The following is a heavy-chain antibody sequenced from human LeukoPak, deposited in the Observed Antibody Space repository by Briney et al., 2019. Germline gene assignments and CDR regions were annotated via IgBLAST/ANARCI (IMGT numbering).Heavy chain of an antibody. CDR2: IHTSGST. CDR3: ARDRYYYDNSGSTFDY. D-gene: IGHD3-22*01. V-gene: IGHV4-4*07. J-gene: IGHJ4*02. Sequence: SETLPLTCTFSGGSITSYYWSWIRQPAGKGLEWIGRIHTSGSTNYNPSLKSRVTMSVDTSKNQFSLKLSSVTAADTAVYYCARDRYYYDNSGSTFDYWGQGTLVTVSS. CDR1: GGSITSYY.